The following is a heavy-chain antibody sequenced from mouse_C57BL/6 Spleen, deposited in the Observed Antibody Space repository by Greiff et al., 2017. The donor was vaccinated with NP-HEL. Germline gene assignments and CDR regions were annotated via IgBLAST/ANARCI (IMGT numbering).Heavy chain of an antibody. CDR1: GYAFSSYW. CDR2: IYPGDGDT. J-gene: IGHJ4*01. Sequence: VQLQQSGAELVKPGASVKISCKASGYAFSSYWMNWVKQRPGKGLEWIGQIYPGDGDTNYNGKFKGKATLTADKSSSTAYMQLSSLTSEDSAVYFCARARDEGYAMDYWGQGTSVTVSS. CDR3: ARARDEGYAMDY. V-gene: IGHV1-80*01. D-gene: IGHD3-3*01.